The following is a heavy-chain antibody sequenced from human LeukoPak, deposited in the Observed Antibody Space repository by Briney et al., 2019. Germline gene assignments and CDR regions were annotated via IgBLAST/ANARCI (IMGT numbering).Heavy chain of an antibody. CDR1: GYTFTGYY. CDR3: AGGTDIVAAIPYDY. J-gene: IGHJ4*02. Sequence: ASVKVSCKASGYTFTGYYMHWVRQAPGQGLEWMGIINPGGGTTAHAQKFQGRVTMTRDTSTSTVYMELSSLRSEDTAVYYCAGGTDIVAAIPYDYWGQGTLVTVSS. CDR2: INPGGGTT. D-gene: IGHD5-12*01. V-gene: IGHV1-46*01.